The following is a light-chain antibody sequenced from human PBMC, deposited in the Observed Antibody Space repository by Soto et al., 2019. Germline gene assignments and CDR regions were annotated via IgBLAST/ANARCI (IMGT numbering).Light chain of an antibody. J-gene: IGLJ1*01. Sequence: QSVLTQPASVSGSPGQSITISCTGTSSDVGGYDYVSWYQQHPGTAPRLIIFEVTNRPSGVSNRFSGSKSGNTASLTISGLQAEDEADYYCSSYTSSSTPVVFGTGTKVTVL. CDR1: SSDVGGYDY. CDR3: SSYTSSSTPVV. V-gene: IGLV2-14*01. CDR2: EVT.